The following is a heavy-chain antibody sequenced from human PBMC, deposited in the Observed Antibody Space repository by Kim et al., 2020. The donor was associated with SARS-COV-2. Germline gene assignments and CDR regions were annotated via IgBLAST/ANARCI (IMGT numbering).Heavy chain of an antibody. CDR2: IYPGDSDT. J-gene: IGHJ3*02. V-gene: IGHV5-51*01. CDR1: GYTFTNYW. Sequence: GESLKISCKGSGYTFTNYWIGWVRQMPGKGLEWMGIIYPGDSDTRYSPSFQGQVTISADKSISTAYLQWSSLKASDTAMYYCARHWVPTMLRGVNDAFDIWGQGTMVTVSS. CDR3: ARHWVPTMLRGVNDAFDI. D-gene: IGHD3-10*01.